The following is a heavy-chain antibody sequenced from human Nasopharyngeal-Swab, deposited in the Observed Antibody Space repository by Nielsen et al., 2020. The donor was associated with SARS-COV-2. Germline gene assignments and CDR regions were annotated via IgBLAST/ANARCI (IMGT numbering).Heavy chain of an antibody. CDR2: IYYSGST. D-gene: IGHD4-17*01. V-gene: IGHV4-30-4*01. J-gene: IGHJ6*03. Sequence: WIRQPPGKSLEWIGYIYYSGSTYYNPSLKSRVTISVDTAKNQFSLKLSSVTAADTAVYYCARDYRTVTTGGVYYCYYMDVWGKGTTVTVSS. CDR3: ARDYRTVTTGGVYYCYYMDV.